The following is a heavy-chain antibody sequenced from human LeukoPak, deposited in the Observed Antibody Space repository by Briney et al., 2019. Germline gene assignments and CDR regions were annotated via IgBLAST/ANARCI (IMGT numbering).Heavy chain of an antibody. V-gene: IGHV4-31*03. CDR2: IYYSGST. J-gene: IGHJ5*02. CDR1: GGSISSGGYY. CDR3: ARGEGYSQDNWFDP. D-gene: IGHD5-18*01. Sequence: SETLSLTCTLSGGSISSGGYYWRWLRQHPGTGLEWIGYIYYSGSTYYNPSLKSRVTISVDTSKNQFSLKLSSVTAADTAVYYCARGEGYSQDNWFDPWGQGTLVTVSS.